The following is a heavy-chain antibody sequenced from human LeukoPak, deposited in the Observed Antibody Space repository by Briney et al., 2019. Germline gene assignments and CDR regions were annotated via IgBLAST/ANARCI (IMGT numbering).Heavy chain of an antibody. D-gene: IGHD3-16*01. V-gene: IGHV4-59*08. CDR3: ATYEGYFDY. CDR2: VHYPGST. Sequence: SETLSLTCTVSGVPMTRHFWAWVRQSPGKAPEWIGYVHYPGSTKYNPSFESRVTISVDAANSQFSLTLTSVTAADTAVYFCATYEGYFDYWGQGTLVTVSS. CDR1: GVPMTRHF. J-gene: IGHJ4*02.